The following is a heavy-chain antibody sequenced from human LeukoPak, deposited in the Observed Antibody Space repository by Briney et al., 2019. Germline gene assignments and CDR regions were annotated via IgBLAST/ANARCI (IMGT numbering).Heavy chain of an antibody. V-gene: IGHV3-23*01. Sequence: PGGSLRLSCAASGFTFSSYAMSWVRQAPGKGLEWVSAISGSGGSTYYADSVKGRFTISRDNSKNTLYLQMNSLRAEDTAVYYCAAGIAAAGNTNGGYWGQGTLVTVSS. J-gene: IGHJ4*02. D-gene: IGHD6-13*01. CDR2: ISGSGGST. CDR1: GFTFSSYA. CDR3: AAGIAAAGNTNGGY.